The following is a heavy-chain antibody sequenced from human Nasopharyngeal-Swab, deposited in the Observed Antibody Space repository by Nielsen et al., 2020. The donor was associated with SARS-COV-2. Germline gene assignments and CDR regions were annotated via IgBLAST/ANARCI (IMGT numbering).Heavy chain of an antibody. Sequence: SVKVSCKASGYTLTGYYMHWVRQAPGQGLEWMGGLIPILGVANYAQKFQGRVTITADKSTSAAYMELSSLRSEDTAVYYCASPVEMSTTWGQGTLVTVSS. CDR2: LIPILGVA. J-gene: IGHJ5*02. CDR3: ASPVEMSTT. CDR1: GYTLTGYY. D-gene: IGHD5-24*01. V-gene: IGHV1-69*10.